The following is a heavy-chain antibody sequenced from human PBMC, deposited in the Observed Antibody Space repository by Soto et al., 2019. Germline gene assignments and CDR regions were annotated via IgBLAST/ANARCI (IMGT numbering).Heavy chain of an antibody. D-gene: IGHD5-18*01. Sequence: PAGSMRVWKGAAECTFTDHWRRWIGQEQGKGLEWVANIREDGSGKYYVDSVKGRFTISRDNAKNSLYLEMNSLRVEDTAVYYCARVTASVSRPDALDTWGQGTMVTVSS. CDR3: ARVTASVSRPDALDT. J-gene: IGHJ3*02. CDR1: ECTFTDHW. CDR2: IREDGSGK. V-gene: IGHV3-7*04.